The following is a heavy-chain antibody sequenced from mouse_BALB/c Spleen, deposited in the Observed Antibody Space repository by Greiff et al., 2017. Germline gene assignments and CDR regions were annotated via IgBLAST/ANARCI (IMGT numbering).Heavy chain of an antibody. CDR3: ARNWDDYAMDY. D-gene: IGHD4-1*01. CDR2: IDPFNGGT. V-gene: IGHV1S135*01. CDR1: GYSFTSYY. Sequence: EVQLQESGPELMKPGASVKISCKASGYSFTSYYMHWVKQSHGKSLEWIGYIDPFNGGTSYNQKFKGKATLTVDKSSSTAYMHLSSLTSEDSAVYYCARNWDDYAMDYWGQGTSVTVSS. J-gene: IGHJ4*01.